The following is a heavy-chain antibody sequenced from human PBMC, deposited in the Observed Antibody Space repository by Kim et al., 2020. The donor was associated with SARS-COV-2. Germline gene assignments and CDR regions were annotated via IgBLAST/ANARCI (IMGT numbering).Heavy chain of an antibody. J-gene: IGHJ4*02. Sequence: NPRSAQKFQGRVSITRDTSATTAYLELSGLISEDTAVYYCAREAVAGSFDYWGQGTLVTVSS. CDR2: NP. CDR3: AREAVAGSFDY. V-gene: IGHV1-3*01. D-gene: IGHD6-19*01.